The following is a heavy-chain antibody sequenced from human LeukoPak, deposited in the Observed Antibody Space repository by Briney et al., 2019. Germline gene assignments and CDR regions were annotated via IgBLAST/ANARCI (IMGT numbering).Heavy chain of an antibody. CDR2: ISSDGGKK. D-gene: IGHD6-13*01. V-gene: IGHV3-30*03. J-gene: IGHJ4*02. Sequence: GKSLRLSCVVSDFTLSSHGMHWVRQAPGKGLEWVAVISSDGGKKSYADSVKGRFTISRDNSKNTLYLQMDSLRVEDTAVYYCARDPHHLVATGALDYWGQGTLVTVSS. CDR3: ARDPHHLVATGALDY. CDR1: DFTLSSHG.